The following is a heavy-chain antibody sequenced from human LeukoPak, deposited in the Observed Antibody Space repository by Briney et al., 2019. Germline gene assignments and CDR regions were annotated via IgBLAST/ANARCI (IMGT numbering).Heavy chain of an antibody. V-gene: IGHV3-20*04. CDR3: AKEGGVGYYFDY. Sequence: GGSLRLSCAASGFTFDDYGMSWVRQAPGKGLEWVSGINWNGGGTGYADSVKGRFTISRDNAKNSLYLQMNSLRAEDTAVYYCAKEGGVGYYFDYWGQGTLVTVSS. D-gene: IGHD3-10*01. J-gene: IGHJ4*02. CDR1: GFTFDDYG. CDR2: INWNGGGT.